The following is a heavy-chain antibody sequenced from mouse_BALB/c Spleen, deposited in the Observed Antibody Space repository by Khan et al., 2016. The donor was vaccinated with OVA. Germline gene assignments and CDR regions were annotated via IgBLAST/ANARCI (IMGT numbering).Heavy chain of an antibody. CDR1: GYTFTDYY. J-gene: IGHJ3*01. D-gene: IGHD1-2*01. V-gene: IGHV1-77*01. Sequence: QVQLQQSGAELARPGASVKLSCKASGYTFTDYYINWVKQRTGQDLEWIGEISPGSGDTYYNEKFKGKSTLTADKSSSTAYMQLNSLTAEASAVYFCARSNYVGYACAYWGQGTLVTVSA. CDR2: ISPGSGDT. CDR3: ARSNYVGYACAY.